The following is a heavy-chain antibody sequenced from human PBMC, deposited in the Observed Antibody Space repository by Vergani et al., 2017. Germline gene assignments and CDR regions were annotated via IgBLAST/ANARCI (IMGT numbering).Heavy chain of an antibody. V-gene: IGHV5-10-1*03. J-gene: IGHJ5*02. CDR1: GYSFTSYW. Sequence: EVQLVQSGAEVKKPGESLRISCKGSGYSFTSYWISWVRQMPGKGLEWMGRIDPSDSYTNYSPSFQGHVTISADKSINTAYLQWSSLKASDTAMYYCASVPYYYDSSGYLNHWGQGTLVTVSS. CDR3: ASVPYYYDSSGYLNH. D-gene: IGHD3-22*01. CDR2: IDPSDSYT.